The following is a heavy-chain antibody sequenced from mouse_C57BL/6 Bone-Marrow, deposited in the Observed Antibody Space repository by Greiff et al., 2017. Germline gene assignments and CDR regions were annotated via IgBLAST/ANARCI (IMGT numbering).Heavy chain of an antibody. J-gene: IGHJ1*03. V-gene: IGHV1-59*01. CDR3: ARRGTWRYFDV. D-gene: IGHD3-3*01. CDR2: IDPSDSYT. CDR1: GYTFTSYW. Sequence: QVQLQQSGAELVRPGTSVKLSCKASGYTFTSYWMHWVKQRPGQGLEWIGVIDPSDSYTNYNQKSKGKATLTVDTSSSTAYMQLSSLTSEDSAVYYCARRGTWRYFDVWGTGTTVTVSS.